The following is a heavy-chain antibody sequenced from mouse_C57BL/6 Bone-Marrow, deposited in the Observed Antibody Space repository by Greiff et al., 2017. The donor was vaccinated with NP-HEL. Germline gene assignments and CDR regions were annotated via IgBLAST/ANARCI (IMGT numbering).Heavy chain of an antibody. CDR1: GYSFTSYY. D-gene: IGHD3-2*02. CDR2: IYPGSGNT. CDR3: ARWSSGYDY. J-gene: IGHJ2*01. Sequence: QVQLKQSGPELVKPGASVKISCKASGYSFTSYYIHWVKQRPGQGLEWIGRIYPGSGNTKYNEKFKGKATLTADTSSSTAYMQLSSLTSEDSAVYYCARWSSGYDYWGQGTTLTVSS. V-gene: IGHV1-66*01.